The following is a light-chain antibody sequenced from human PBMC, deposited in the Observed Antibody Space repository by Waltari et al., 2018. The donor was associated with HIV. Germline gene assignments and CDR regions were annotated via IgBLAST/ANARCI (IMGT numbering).Light chain of an antibody. CDR3: QQYYSTPDT. Sequence: DIVMTQSPDSLAVSLGERATINRKSSQSVLYSSNNKNYLAWYQRKPGQPPKLLIYCASTRESGVPDRFSGSGAWTDFTLTSSSLQAEDVAVYYCQQYYSTPDTFGQGTKLEI. V-gene: IGKV4-1*01. CDR2: CAS. J-gene: IGKJ2*01. CDR1: QSVLYSSNNKNY.